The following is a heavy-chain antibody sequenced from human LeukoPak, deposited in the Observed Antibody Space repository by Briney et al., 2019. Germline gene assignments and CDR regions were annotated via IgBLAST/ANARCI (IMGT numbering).Heavy chain of an antibody. D-gene: IGHD2-21*02. CDR2: IIPIFGTA. CDR1: GGTFSSYA. Sequence: GASVRVSCTASGGTFSSYAISWVRQAPGQGLEWMGGIIPIFGTANYAQKFQGRVTITADESTSTAYMELSSLRSEDTAVYYCARVSGGDSLNDYWGQGTLVTVSS. CDR3: ARVSGGDSLNDY. V-gene: IGHV1-69*13. J-gene: IGHJ4*02.